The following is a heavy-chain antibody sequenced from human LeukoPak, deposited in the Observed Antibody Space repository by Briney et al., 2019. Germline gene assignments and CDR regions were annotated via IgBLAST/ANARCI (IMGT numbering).Heavy chain of an antibody. CDR3: TTDFGDYGAYYFDY. CDR2: IKGKTDGATT. D-gene: IGHD4-17*01. Sequence: GGSLRLSCAASGFTFSNAAWMSWVRQAPGKGLEWVGRIKGKTDGATTDYAAPVKDRFTISRHDSKNTLYLQMNSLKTEDTAVYYCTTDFGDYGAYYFDYWGQGTLVTVSS. J-gene: IGHJ4*02. CDR1: GFTFSNAAW. V-gene: IGHV3-15*01.